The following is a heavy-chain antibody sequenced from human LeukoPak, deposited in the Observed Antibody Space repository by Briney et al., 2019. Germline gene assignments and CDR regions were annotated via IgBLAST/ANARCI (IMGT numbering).Heavy chain of an antibody. CDR2: ISSSSTYI. J-gene: IGHJ4*02. CDR3: ASRNWG. D-gene: IGHD3-16*01. V-gene: IGHV3-21*01. Sequence: PGGSLRLSCAASGLNFNIYSMYWVRQAPGKGLEWVSSISSSSTYIFDADSVKGRFTISRDNAKSSVYLQMNDLRAEDTAVYYCASRNWGWGQGTLVTVSS. CDR1: GLNFNIYS.